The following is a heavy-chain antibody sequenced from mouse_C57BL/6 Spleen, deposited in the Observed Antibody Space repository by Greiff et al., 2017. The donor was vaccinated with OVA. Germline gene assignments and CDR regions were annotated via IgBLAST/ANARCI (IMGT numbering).Heavy chain of an antibody. CDR3: ARRDSNYDY. V-gene: IGHV1-61*01. CDR1: GYTFTSYW. Sequence: VQLQQPGAELVRPGSSVKLSCKASGYTFTSYWMDWVKQRPGQGLEWIGNIYPSDSETHYNQKFKDKATLTVDKSTSTAYMQLSRLASEGAAVYYCARRDSNYDYWGQGTTLTVSA. D-gene: IGHD2-5*01. CDR2: IYPSDSET. J-gene: IGHJ2*01.